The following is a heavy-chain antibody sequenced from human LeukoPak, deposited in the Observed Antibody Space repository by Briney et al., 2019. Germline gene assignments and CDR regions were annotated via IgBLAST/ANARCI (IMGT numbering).Heavy chain of an antibody. Sequence: GASVKVSCKASGGTFSSYAISWVRQAPGQGLEWMGRIIPIFGIANYAQKFQGRVTITADKSTSTAYMELSSLRSEDTAAYYCARVSGIAAAGWFDPWGQGTLVTVSS. CDR3: ARVSGIAAAGWFDP. D-gene: IGHD6-13*01. CDR2: IIPIFGIA. V-gene: IGHV1-69*04. CDR1: GGTFSSYA. J-gene: IGHJ5*02.